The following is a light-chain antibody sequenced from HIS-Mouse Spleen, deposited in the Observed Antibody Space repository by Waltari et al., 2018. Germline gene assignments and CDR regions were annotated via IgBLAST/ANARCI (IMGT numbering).Light chain of an antibody. V-gene: IGLV2-23*01. CDR3: CSYAGSSTLV. J-gene: IGLJ3*02. CDR2: EGS. CDR1: SSDVGRYNL. Sequence: QSALTPPASVSGSPGQSIPISCTGTSSDVGRYNLVSRYQQHPGKAPKLMIYEGSKRPSGVSNRFSGSKSGNTASLTISGLQAEDEADYYCCSYAGSSTLVFGGGTKLTVL.